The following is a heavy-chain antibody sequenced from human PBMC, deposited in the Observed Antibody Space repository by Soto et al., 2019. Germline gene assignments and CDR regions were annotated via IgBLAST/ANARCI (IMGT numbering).Heavy chain of an antibody. CDR1: GYTFTDYF. J-gene: IGHJ4*02. D-gene: IGHD3-16*01. CDR2: INGNSGGT. CDR3: ARDPADSMIGIDY. V-gene: IGHV1-2*02. Sequence: ASVKVSCKASGYTFTDYFMHWVRQAPGQGLEWMGWINGNSGGTSYAQKFQGRVAMTRDTSISTAYMELSSLTFDDTAVYYCARDPADSMIGIDYWGQGALVTVSS.